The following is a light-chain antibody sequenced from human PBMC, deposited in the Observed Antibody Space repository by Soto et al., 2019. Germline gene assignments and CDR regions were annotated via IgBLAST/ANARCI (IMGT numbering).Light chain of an antibody. J-gene: IGKJ1*01. V-gene: IGKV3-11*01. CDR1: QYINTR. Sequence: EIVLTQSPATLSSFPGDRGTLSCRASQYINTRLAWYQHRPGHAPRLLIYQTSHGAAGIPARFSASGSGTDFTLTISDVQCEDFALYYCHQRQSWPRTFGQGTKVDIK. CDR3: HQRQSWPRT. CDR2: QTS.